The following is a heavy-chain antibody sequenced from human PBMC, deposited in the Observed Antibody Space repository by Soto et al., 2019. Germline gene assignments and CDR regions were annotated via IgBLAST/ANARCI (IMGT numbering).Heavy chain of an antibody. J-gene: IGHJ5*01. CDR1: GGSIKNDY. CDR2: VHSSGTT. Sequence: SETLSLTCSVSGGSIKNDYWSWIRQAPEKGLEWIAFVHSSGTTNYSPSLKSRASISVDTSKNQLSLNLISVTAADTAIYYCARGGASSKYFDSWGHGTLVTVSS. V-gene: IGHV4-59*01. D-gene: IGHD6-6*01. CDR3: ARGGASSKYFDS.